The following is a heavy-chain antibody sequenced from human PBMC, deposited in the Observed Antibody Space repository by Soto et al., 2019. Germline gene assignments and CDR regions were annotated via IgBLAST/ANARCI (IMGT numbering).Heavy chain of an antibody. D-gene: IGHD4-17*01. CDR1: GFTFSMFS. CDR3: VHPRSTVQIPPT. CDR2: ISSNGDST. Sequence: GGSLRLSCSASGFTFSMFSTHWVRQAPGKGLEYVSGISSNGDSTYYADSVKGRFTISRDNSKNTLYLQMSSLRAVDTAVYYCVHPRSTVQIPPTWGQGTLVTVSS. V-gene: IGHV3-64D*06. J-gene: IGHJ5*02.